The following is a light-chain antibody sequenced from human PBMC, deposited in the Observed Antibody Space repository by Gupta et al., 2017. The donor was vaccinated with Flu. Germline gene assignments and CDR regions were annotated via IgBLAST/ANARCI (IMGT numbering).Light chain of an antibody. Sequence: PATLSVSPGERATLSCRASQSISSNLACYQQKPGQAPRLLIFGASTRATGIPARFSGSGSGTEFTLTISSLQSEDFAIYYCQQYNKWPQTFGQGTKLEIK. CDR3: QQYNKWPQT. CDR1: QSISSN. CDR2: GAS. J-gene: IGKJ2*01. V-gene: IGKV3-15*01.